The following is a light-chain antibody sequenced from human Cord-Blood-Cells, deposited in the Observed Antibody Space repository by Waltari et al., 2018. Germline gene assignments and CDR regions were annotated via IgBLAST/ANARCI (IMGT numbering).Light chain of an antibody. CDR1: QSISSW. CDR3: QQYNSYSLT. V-gene: IGKV1-5*03. J-gene: IGKJ4*01. Sequence: DLQMTQSPSTRSASVGDRVTITCRASQSISSWLAWYQQKPGKAPKLLIYKASSLESGVPSRFSGIGSGPEFTLTISSLQPDDFATYYCQQYNSYSLTFGGGTKVEIK. CDR2: KAS.